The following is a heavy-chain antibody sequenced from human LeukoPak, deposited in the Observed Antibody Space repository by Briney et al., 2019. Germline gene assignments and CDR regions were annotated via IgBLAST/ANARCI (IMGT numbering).Heavy chain of an antibody. D-gene: IGHD5-18*01. V-gene: IGHV1-3*01. J-gene: IGHJ4*02. CDR3: ASSYQTLFYFDY. CDR1: GYTFTSYA. CDR2: INAGNGNT. Sequence: ASVKVSCKASGYTFTSYAMHWVRQAPGQRLEWMGWINAGNGNTKYSQKFQGRVTITRDTSASTAYMELSSLRSEDTAVYYCASSYQTLFYFDYWGQGTLVTVSS.